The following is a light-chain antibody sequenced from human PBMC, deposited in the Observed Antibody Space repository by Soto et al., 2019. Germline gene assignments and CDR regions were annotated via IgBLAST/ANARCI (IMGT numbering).Light chain of an antibody. J-gene: IGKJ1*01. CDR1: QSMSTY. Sequence: DIQMTQSPSSLSASVGDRVTITCRASQSMSTYLNWYQHKPGKAPQLLIYAASNLQSGVPSRFSGSGSGTEFTLTISSLQPEDFATYYCQQSYSTPGTFGQGTKVDIK. CDR3: QQSYSTPGT. CDR2: AAS. V-gene: IGKV1-39*01.